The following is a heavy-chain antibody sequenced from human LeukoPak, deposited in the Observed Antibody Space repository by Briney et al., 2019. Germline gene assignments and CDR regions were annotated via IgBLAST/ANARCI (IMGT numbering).Heavy chain of an antibody. D-gene: IGHD3-22*01. CDR1: GGSISSYY. J-gene: IGHJ3*02. CDR2: IYYSGST. CDR3: ARTADSSGYYDAFDI. Sequence: SETLSLTCTVSGGSISSYYWSWIRQPPGKGLEWIGYIYYSGSTNYNPSLKSRATISVDTSKNQFSLKLSSVTAADTAVYYCARTADSSGYYDAFDIWGQGTMVTVSS. V-gene: IGHV4-59*01.